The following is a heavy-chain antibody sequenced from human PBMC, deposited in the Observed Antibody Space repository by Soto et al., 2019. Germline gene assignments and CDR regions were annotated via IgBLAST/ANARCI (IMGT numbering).Heavy chain of an antibody. Sequence: SETLSLTCTVSGGSISSGGYYWSWIRQHPGKGLEWIGYIYYSGSTYYNPSLKSRVTISVDTSKNQFSLKLSSVTAADTAVYYCARLGRGYSTPDPRYYFDYWGQGTLVTVSS. CDR3: ARLGRGYSTPDPRYYFDY. CDR1: GGSISSGGYY. V-gene: IGHV4-31*03. J-gene: IGHJ4*02. CDR2: IYYSGST. D-gene: IGHD4-4*01.